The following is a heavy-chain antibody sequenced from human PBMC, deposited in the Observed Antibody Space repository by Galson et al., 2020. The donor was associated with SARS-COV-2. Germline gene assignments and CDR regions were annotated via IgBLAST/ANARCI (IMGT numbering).Heavy chain of an antibody. CDR3: ARDRAPVLLWFGEFTFDAFDI. J-gene: IGHJ3*02. CDR1: GFTFSSYA. CDR2: ISGSYRT. Sequence: GGSLRLSCVVSGFTFSSYAMSWVRQAPGKGLEWVSVISGSYRTYYADSVKGRFTISRDNSKNTLYLQMDSLRADDTAIYYCARDRAPVLLWFGEFTFDAFDIWGQGTMVTVSS. V-gene: IGHV3-23*01. D-gene: IGHD3-10*01.